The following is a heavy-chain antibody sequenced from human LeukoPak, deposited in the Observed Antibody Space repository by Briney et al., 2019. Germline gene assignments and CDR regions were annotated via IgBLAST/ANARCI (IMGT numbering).Heavy chain of an antibody. D-gene: IGHD1-1*01. CDR1: GGSISSYY. V-gene: IGHV4-4*07. Sequence: SETLSLTCTVSGGSISSYYWSWIRQPAGKGLEWVGRIYTSGSTNYNPSLKSRVTMSVDTSKNQFSLKLSSVTAADTALYYCARRYEGKDYYYMDVWGKGTTVTVSS. CDR3: ARRYEGKDYYYMDV. CDR2: IYTSGST. J-gene: IGHJ6*03.